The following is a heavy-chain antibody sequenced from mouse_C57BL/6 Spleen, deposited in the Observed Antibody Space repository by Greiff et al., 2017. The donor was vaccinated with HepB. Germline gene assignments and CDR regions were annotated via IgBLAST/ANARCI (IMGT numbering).Heavy chain of an antibody. CDR3: ARRSYYYGSKD. D-gene: IGHD1-1*01. CDR2: IYPGSGST. V-gene: IGHV1-55*01. CDR1: GYTFTSYW. J-gene: IGHJ2*01. Sequence: QVQLKQPGAELVKPGASVKMSCKASGYTFTSYWITWVKQRPGQGLEWIGDIYPGSGSTNYNEKFKSKATLTVDTSSSTAYMQLSSLTSEDSAVYYCARRSYYYGSKDWGQGTTLTVSS.